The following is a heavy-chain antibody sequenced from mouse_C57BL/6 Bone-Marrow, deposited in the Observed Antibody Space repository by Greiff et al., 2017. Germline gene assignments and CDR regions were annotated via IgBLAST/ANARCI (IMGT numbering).Heavy chain of an antibody. CDR1: GFTFSDYG. V-gene: IGHV5-17*01. D-gene: IGHD2-4*01. CDR2: ISSGSSTI. Sequence: EVNLVESWGGLVKPGGSLKLSCAASGFTFSDYGMHWVRQAPEKGLEWVAYISSGSSTIYYADTVKGRFTISRDNAKNTLFLQMTSLRSEDTAMYYCARPYYDYDWFAYWGQGTLVTVSA. J-gene: IGHJ3*01. CDR3: ARPYYDYDWFAY.